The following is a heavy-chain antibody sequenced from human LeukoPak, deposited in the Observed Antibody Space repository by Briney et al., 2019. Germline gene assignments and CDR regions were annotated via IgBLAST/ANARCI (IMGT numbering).Heavy chain of an antibody. Sequence: PGGSLRLSCAASGFTFSSYSMNWVRQVPGKGLEWVSYISSSSSTIYYADSVKGRFTISRDNAKNSLYLQMNSLRAEDTAVYYCARDTAAGTFDYWGQGTLVTVSS. CDR3: ARDTAAGTFDY. V-gene: IGHV3-48*04. CDR1: GFTFSSYS. J-gene: IGHJ4*02. CDR2: ISSSSSTI. D-gene: IGHD6-19*01.